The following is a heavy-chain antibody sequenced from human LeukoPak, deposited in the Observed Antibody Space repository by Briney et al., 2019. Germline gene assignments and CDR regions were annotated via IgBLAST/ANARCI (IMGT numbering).Heavy chain of an antibody. J-gene: IGHJ4*02. D-gene: IGHD3-22*01. CDR3: AKGCRPRCNFDRRTILKTYYYDF. Sequence: PSETLSLTCAVYGDSFSSSYWSWIRQPPGKGLEWIGEINHSGTTNYKTSLNSRVSMSVDTSTNQFSLKLRHVTAADTPVYYCAKGCRPRCNFDRRTILKTYYYDFWGLGSLVTVAS. V-gene: IGHV4-34*01. CDR1: GDSFSSSY. CDR2: INHSGTT.